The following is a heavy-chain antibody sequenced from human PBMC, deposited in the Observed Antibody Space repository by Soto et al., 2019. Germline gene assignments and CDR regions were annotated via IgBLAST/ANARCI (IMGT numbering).Heavy chain of an antibody. V-gene: IGHV1-2*04. CDR3: ARDRGEQQLAYFDY. J-gene: IGHJ4*02. Sequence: ASVKVSCKASGYTFTGYYMHWVRQAPGQGLEWMGWINPNSGGTNYAQKFQGWVTMTRDTSISTAYMELSRLRSDDTAVYYCARDRGEQQLAYFDYWGQGTLVTVSS. CDR1: GYTFTGYY. D-gene: IGHD6-13*01. CDR2: INPNSGGT.